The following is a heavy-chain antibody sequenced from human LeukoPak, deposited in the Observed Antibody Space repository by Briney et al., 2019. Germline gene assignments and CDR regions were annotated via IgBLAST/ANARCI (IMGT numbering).Heavy chain of an antibody. D-gene: IGHD6-13*01. J-gene: IGHJ4*02. CDR3: ARGSYSSSWFEKYYFDS. CDR2: ISGSGLYI. V-gene: IGHV3-21*03. Sequence: GGFLRLSCAASGFSFDAYTMNWIRQAPGRGLEWVSSISGSGLYIFYADSMKGRFTVSRDNAKNSLYLQMHSLKAEDTSVYFCARGSYSSSWFEKYYFDSWGQGTLVTVSA. CDR1: GFSFDAYT.